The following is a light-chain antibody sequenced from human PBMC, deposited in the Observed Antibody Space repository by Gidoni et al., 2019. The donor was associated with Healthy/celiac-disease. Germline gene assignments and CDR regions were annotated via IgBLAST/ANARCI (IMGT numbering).Light chain of an antibody. CDR3: QQYGSSPVTYT. V-gene: IGKV3-20*01. CDR2: GAS. J-gene: IGKJ2*01. Sequence: VLTQSPGTLSLSLGERATLSCRASQSVRSSYLAWYQQKPGQAPRLLLYGASSRATGIPDRFSGSGSETDFTLTISRLEPEDFAVYYCQQYGSSPVTYTFGQGTKLEIK. CDR1: QSVRSSY.